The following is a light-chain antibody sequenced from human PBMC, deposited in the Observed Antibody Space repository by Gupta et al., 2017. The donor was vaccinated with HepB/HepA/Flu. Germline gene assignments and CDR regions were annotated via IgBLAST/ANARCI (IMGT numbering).Light chain of an antibody. CDR1: KLGDKY. J-gene: IGLJ2*01. CDR2: QDS. Sequence: SSSLPPPPSFSVSPGQTASLPCSGDKLGDKYACWYQQKPGQSPVLVIYQDSKRPSGIPERFSGSNSGNTATLTISGTQAMDEADYYCQAWDSSTVVFGGGTKLTVL. V-gene: IGLV3-1*01. CDR3: QAWDSSTVV.